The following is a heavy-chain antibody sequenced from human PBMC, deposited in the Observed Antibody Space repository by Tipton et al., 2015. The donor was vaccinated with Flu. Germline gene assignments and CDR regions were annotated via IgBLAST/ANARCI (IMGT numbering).Heavy chain of an antibody. J-gene: IGHJ3*02. CDR3: AKRREYDYVWGSYRPQGAFDI. CDR2: IDSNGGFT. D-gene: IGHD3-16*02. V-gene: IGHV3-64*01. Sequence: QLVQSGGGLVQPGGSLRLSCAASGFTFGTYAMHWVRQAPGKGLEHISMIDSNGGFTYYANSVKGRFTISRDNSKNTLYLQMNSLRAEDTAVYYCAKRREYDYVWGSYRPQGAFDIWGQGTMVTVSS. CDR1: GFTFGTYA.